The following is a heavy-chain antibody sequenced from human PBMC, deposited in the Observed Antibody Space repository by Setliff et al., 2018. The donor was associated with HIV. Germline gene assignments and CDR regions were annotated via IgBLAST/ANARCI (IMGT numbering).Heavy chain of an antibody. CDR2: IGTYSGNT. Sequence: ASVKVSCKASGYNFTDYGIGWVRQAPGQGLEYLGWIGTYSGNTDYAQSVQGRVTMTRDTSTGTVYMDLRSLRSDDTAMYYCAREKYGDKFDYWGQGTLVTVSS. CDR1: GYNFTDYG. V-gene: IGHV1-18*01. J-gene: IGHJ4*02. D-gene: IGHD2-8*01. CDR3: AREKYGDKFDY.